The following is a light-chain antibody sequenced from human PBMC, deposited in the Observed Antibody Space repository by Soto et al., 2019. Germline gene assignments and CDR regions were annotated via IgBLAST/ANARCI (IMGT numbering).Light chain of an antibody. CDR3: GTWDASLTAGV. CDR1: SSNIGRKY. Sequence: QSVLTQPPSVSAAPGQKGTISCSGGSSNIGRKYGSWYQQVPRTAPQLLIYDNSNRPSGIPDRFSVSRSSTSATLVITGLQTGEEADYYCGTWDASLTAGVFGGGT. V-gene: IGLV1-51*01. CDR2: DNS. J-gene: IGLJ3*02.